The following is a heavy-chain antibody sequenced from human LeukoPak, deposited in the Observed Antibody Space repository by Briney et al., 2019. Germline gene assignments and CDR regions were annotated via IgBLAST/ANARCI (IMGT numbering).Heavy chain of an antibody. CDR2: IYYSGST. J-gene: IGHJ4*02. D-gene: IGHD4-11*01. Sequence: PSQTLSLTCTVSGGSISGSGYYWSWIRQPPGKGLEWIGYIYYSGSTNYNPSLKSRVTISVDTSKNQFSLKLSSVTAADTAVYYCARAKIDYSNFPSFDYWGQGTLVTVSS. CDR1: GGSISGSGYY. CDR3: ARAKIDYSNFPSFDY. V-gene: IGHV4-61*08.